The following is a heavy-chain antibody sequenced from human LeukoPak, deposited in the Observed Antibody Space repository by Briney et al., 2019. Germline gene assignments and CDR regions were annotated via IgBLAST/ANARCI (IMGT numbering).Heavy chain of an antibody. CDR2: IYYSGST. V-gene: IGHV4-31*03. J-gene: IGHJ4*02. CDR1: GGSISSGGYY. Sequence: SETLSLTCTVSGGSISSGGYYWSWIRQHPGKGLEWIGYIYYSGSTYYNPSLKSRVTISVDTSKNQFSLKPSSVTAADTAVYYCARESYDSSGYSRIFDYWGQGTLVTVSS. D-gene: IGHD3-22*01. CDR3: ARESYDSSGYSRIFDY.